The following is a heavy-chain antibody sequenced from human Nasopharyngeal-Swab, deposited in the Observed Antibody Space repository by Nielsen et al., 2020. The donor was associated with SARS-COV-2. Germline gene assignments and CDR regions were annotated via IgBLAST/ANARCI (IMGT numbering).Heavy chain of an antibody. D-gene: IGHD3-10*01. CDR1: GFTFSSYA. V-gene: IGHV3-64*04. J-gene: IGHJ5*02. CDR3: ARSPYGSEENWFDP. Sequence: GESLKISCSASGFTFSSYAMHWVRQAPGKGLEYVSAISSNGGSTYYADSVKGRFTISRDNSKNTLYLQMNSLRAEDTAVYYCARSPYGSEENWFDPWGQGTLVTVSS. CDR2: ISSNGGST.